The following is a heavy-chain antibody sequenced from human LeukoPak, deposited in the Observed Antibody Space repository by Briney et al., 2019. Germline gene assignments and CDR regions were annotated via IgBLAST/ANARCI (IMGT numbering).Heavy chain of an antibody. D-gene: IGHD3-22*01. CDR3: ARDSSGYYSFDY. Sequence: PSQTLSFTCTVSGGSISSGGYYWSWIRQHPGKGLEWIGYIYYSGSTYYNPSLKSRVTLSVDTSKNQFSLKLSSVTAADTAVYYCARDSSGYYSFDYWGQGTLVTVSP. CDR1: GGSISSGGYY. V-gene: IGHV4-31*03. J-gene: IGHJ4*02. CDR2: IYYSGST.